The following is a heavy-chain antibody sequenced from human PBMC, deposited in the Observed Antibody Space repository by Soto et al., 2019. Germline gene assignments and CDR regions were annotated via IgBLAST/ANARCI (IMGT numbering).Heavy chain of an antibody. J-gene: IGHJ4*02. CDR1: GYSFTRYW. CDR2: IYPGDSDT. Sequence: PGESLKISGTGSGYSFTRYWIGWVRQMPGKGLEWMGIIYPGDSDTRYSPSFQGQVTISADKPISTAYLQWSSLKASDTAMYYCASSSTPGHSSSWRYWGQGTLVTVSS. D-gene: IGHD6-13*01. CDR3: ASSSTPGHSSSWRY. V-gene: IGHV5-51*01.